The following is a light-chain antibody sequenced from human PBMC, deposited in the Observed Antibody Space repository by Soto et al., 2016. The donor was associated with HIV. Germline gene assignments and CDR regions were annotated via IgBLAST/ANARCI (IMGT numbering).Light chain of an antibody. CDR2: QDT. J-gene: IGLJ2*01. CDR1: KLGDKF. V-gene: IGLV3-1*01. Sequence: SYDLTQPPSVSVSPGQTATISCSGDKLGDKFVSWYQQRPGQSPLLVIFQDTKRPSGIPERFSGSNSGNMATLTISRVEAGDEADYYCQVWDSVSDHPVFGGGTKLTVL. CDR3: QVWDSVSDHPV.